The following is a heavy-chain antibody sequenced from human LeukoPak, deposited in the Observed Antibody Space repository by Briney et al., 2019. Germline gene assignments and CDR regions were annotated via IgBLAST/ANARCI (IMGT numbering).Heavy chain of an antibody. Sequence: GGSLRLSCAASGFTFSSYWMHWVRQAPGKGLVWVSRINSDGSSTSYADSVKGRFTISRDNAKNTLYLQMNSLRAEDTAVYYCARVGSGSNYYYYMDVWGKGTTVTVSS. CDR1: GFTFSSYW. CDR3: ARVGSGSNYYYYMDV. V-gene: IGHV3-74*01. J-gene: IGHJ6*03. CDR2: INSDGSST. D-gene: IGHD1-26*01.